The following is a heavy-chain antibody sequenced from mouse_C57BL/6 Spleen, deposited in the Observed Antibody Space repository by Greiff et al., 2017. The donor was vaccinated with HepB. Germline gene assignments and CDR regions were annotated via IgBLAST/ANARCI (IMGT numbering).Heavy chain of an antibody. CDR1: GFTFSDFY. CDR3: ARDVYDYYAMDY. Sequence: EVQGVESGGGLVQSGRSLRLSCATSGFTFSDFYMEWVRQAPGKGLEWIAASRNKANDYTTEYSASVKGRFIVSRDTSQSILYLQMNALRAEDTAIYYCARDVYDYYAMDYWGQGTSVTVSS. CDR2: SRNKANDYTT. V-gene: IGHV7-1*01. D-gene: IGHD1-1*01. J-gene: IGHJ4*01.